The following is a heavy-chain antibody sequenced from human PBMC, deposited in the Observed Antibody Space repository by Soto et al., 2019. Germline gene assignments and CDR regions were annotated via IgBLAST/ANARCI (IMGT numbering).Heavy chain of an antibody. D-gene: IGHD3-22*01. V-gene: IGHV3-15*01. CDR3: TTDRISIKVVVIAGFDI. CDR1: GFTFSNAW. J-gene: IGHJ3*02. CDR2: IKSKTDGGTT. Sequence: GGSLRLSCAASGFTFSNAWMSWVRQALGKGLEWVGRIKSKTDGGTTDYAAPVKGRFTISRDDSKNTLYLQMNSLKTEDTAVYYCTTDRISIKVVVIAGFDIRGQGTMVTVS.